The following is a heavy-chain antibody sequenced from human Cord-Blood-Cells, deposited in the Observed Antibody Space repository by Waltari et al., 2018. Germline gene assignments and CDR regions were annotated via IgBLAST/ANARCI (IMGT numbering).Heavy chain of an antibody. Sequence: QLQLQESGPGLVKPSETLSLTCTVSGGSISSSSYYWGWIRQPPGKGLVWIGGIYYSGSTYYNPSLKSRVTISVDTSKNQFSLKLSSVTAADTAVYYCARQILGYCSSTSCYVDAFDIWGQGTMVTVSS. CDR1: GGSISSSSYY. CDR2: IYYSGST. V-gene: IGHV4-39*01. CDR3: ARQILGYCSSTSCYVDAFDI. J-gene: IGHJ3*02. D-gene: IGHD2-2*01.